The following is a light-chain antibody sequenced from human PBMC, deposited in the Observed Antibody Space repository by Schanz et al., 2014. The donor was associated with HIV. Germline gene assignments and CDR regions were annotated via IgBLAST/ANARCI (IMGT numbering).Light chain of an antibody. CDR2: EAS. CDR1: QSISGR. CDR3: LQYNDDVYT. Sequence: DIQMTQSPSTLSASVGDRITITCRASQSISGRLAWYQQKPGEAPNLLISEASTLEFGVPPRFRGSGSGTEFTLTISSLQPGDFATYYCLQYNDDVYTFGQGTKLEIK. V-gene: IGKV1-5*03. J-gene: IGKJ2*01.